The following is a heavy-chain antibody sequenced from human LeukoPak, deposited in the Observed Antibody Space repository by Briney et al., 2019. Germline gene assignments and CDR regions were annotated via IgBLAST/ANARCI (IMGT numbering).Heavy chain of an antibody. D-gene: IGHD2-21*01. V-gene: IGHV1-69*16. CDR3: ATGVRAIPIYY. Sequence: SVKVSCKASGGSFISSTLSWVGQAPGQGPEWMGGILPILGSATYAQKFQGRVTITTDESTNTAYMELRSLRSDGTTVFYCATGVRAIPIYYWGQGTLVTVSS. J-gene: IGHJ4*02. CDR1: GGSFISST. CDR2: ILPILGSA.